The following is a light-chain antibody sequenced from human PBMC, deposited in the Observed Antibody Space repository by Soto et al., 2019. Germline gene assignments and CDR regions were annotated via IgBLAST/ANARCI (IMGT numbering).Light chain of an antibody. CDR3: SSYTSSSTLV. J-gene: IGLJ1*01. CDR2: DVS. CDR1: SSDVGGYNY. Sequence: QSVLTQPASVSGSPGQSITISCTGTSSDVGGYNYVSWYQQHPGKAPKLMIYDVSNRPSGVSNRVSGSKSGNTASLTISGLQAEHEADYYCSSYTSSSTLVFGTGTKLTVL. V-gene: IGLV2-14*01.